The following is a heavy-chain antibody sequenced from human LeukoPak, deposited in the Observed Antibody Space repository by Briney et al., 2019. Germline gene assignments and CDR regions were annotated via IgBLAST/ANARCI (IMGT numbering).Heavy chain of an antibody. J-gene: IGHJ4*02. D-gene: IGHD2-2*01. V-gene: IGHV4-31*03. Sequence: SETLSLTCTASGGSISSGGYYWSWIRQHPGKGLEWIGYIYYSGSTYYNPSPKSRVTISVDTSKNQFSLKLSSVTATDTAVYYCARGGAAMGRVYFDYWGQGTLVTVSS. CDR2: IYYSGST. CDR3: ARGGAAMGRVYFDY. CDR1: GGSISSGGYY.